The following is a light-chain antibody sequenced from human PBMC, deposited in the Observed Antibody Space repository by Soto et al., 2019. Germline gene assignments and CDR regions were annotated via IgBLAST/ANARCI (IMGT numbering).Light chain of an antibody. CDR2: GAS. Sequence: EIVMTQSPATLSVSPGERATLSCRASQSVSSNVAWYQQKPGQAPRLLIYGASIRATGIPSRFSGSGSGTEFTLTISSLQSEDVAVYYCQQYNNWPPYTFGQGTKLEIK. J-gene: IGKJ2*01. CDR3: QQYNNWPPYT. CDR1: QSVSSN. V-gene: IGKV3D-15*01.